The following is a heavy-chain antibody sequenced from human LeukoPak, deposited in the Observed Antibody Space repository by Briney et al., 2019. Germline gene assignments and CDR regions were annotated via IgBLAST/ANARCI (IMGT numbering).Heavy chain of an antibody. V-gene: IGHV4-28*03. J-gene: IGHJ4*02. CDR2: IYYSGST. CDR3: ARDGSYGGDRPLDY. CDR1: GGSISSSNW. Sequence: SETLSLTCAVSGGSISSSNWWSWIRQPPGKGLEWIGYIYYSGSTNYNPSLKSRVTISVDTSKNQFSLKLASVTAADTAVYYCARDGSYGGDRPLDYWGQGTLVTVSS. D-gene: IGHD4/OR15-4a*01.